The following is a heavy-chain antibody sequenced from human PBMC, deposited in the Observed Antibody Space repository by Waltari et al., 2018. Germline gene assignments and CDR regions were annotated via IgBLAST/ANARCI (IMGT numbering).Heavy chain of an antibody. CDR2: INPNSGGT. V-gene: IGHV1-2*04. CDR1: GYTFTGSY. Sequence: QVQLVQSGAEVKKPGASVKVSCKASGYTFTGSYMHWVRQAPGQGLEWMGWINPNSGGTNYAQKFQGWVTMTRDTSISTAYMELSRLRSDDTAVYYCARARGYCSGGSCYGGVDAFDIWGQGTMVTVSS. CDR3: ARARGYCSGGSCYGGVDAFDI. J-gene: IGHJ3*02. D-gene: IGHD2-15*01.